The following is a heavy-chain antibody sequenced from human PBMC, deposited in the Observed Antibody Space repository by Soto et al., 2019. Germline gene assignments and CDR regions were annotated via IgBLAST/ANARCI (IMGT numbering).Heavy chain of an antibody. Sequence: PSETLSLTCAVSGGSISSSSYYWGWIRQPPGKGLEWIGEIYHSGSTNYNPSLKSRVTISVDKSKNQFSLKLSSVTAADTAVYYCARDYGDYYWYFDLWGRGTLVTVSS. CDR2: IYHSGST. J-gene: IGHJ2*01. D-gene: IGHD4-17*01. V-gene: IGHV4-39*07. CDR3: ARDYGDYYWYFDL. CDR1: GGSISSSSYY.